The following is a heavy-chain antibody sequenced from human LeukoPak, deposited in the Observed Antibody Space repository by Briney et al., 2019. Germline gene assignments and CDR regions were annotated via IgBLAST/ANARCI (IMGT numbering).Heavy chain of an antibody. CDR3: AHSSFDY. J-gene: IGHJ4*02. V-gene: IGHV2-5*01. CDR2: MYWNEDK. Sequence: SGPTLSKPTPPLTPSGTLSWFSLSTSGAGVGWIRQPPGKALVWLALMYWNEDKRYRPSLKSRPTIPKDTNKTQVVLTMTIMDPVDTTTYFCAHSSFDYWGQGTLVTVSS. D-gene: IGHD6-6*01. CDR1: WFSLSTSGAG.